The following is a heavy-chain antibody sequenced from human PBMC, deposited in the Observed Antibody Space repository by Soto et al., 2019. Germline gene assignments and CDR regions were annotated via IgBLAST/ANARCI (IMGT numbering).Heavy chain of an antibody. V-gene: IGHV3-74*01. CDR1: GFTFSSYW. CDR2: INSDGSST. CDR3: ARERGITSRYYYYGMDV. D-gene: IGHD1-20*01. Sequence: HPGGSLRLSCAASGFTFSSYWMHWVRQAPGKGLVWVSRINSDGSSTSYADSVKGRFTISRDNAKNTLYLQMNSLRAEDTAVYYCARERGITSRYYYYGMDVWGQGTTVTVSS. J-gene: IGHJ6*02.